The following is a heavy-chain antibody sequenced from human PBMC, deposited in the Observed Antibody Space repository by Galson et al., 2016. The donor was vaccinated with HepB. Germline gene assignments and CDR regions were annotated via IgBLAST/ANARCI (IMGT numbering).Heavy chain of an antibody. V-gene: IGHV3-48*02. CDR3: ARGQDTSVEIYYYSMDV. CDR2: IVSGSDTV. CDR1: GFIFSRYS. Sequence: SLRLSCAASGFIFSRYSMNWVRQAPGKGLEWVSYIVSGSDTVYYADSVKGRFIISRDNAKNSLYLQMIGLRDEDTAVYYCARGQDTSVEIYYYSMDVWGQGTTVTVSS. D-gene: IGHD5-18*01. J-gene: IGHJ6*02.